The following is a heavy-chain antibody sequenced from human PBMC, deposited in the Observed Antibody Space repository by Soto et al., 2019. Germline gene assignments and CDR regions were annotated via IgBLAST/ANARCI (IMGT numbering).Heavy chain of an antibody. CDR2: ISDKSNSYTT. CDR1: GFTFSDHY. D-gene: IGHD3-10*01. CDR3: ASLVRRTFRGDY. J-gene: IGHJ4*02. V-gene: IGHV3-72*01. Sequence: GGSLRLSCAASGFTFSDHYMDWVRQAPGKGLEWVGRISDKSNSYTTEYAASVKGRFLISRDDSKNSLYLQMNSLNNEDTALYYCASLVRRTFRGDYWGQGTLVTVSS.